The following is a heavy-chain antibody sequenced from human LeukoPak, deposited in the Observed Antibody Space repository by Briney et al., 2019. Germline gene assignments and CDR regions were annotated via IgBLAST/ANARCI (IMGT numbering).Heavy chain of an antibody. D-gene: IGHD1-26*01. CDR1: GYTFTGYY. V-gene: IGHV1-2*02. J-gene: IGHJ4*02. CDR2: INPNSGGT. CDR3: AREEVLGAYPSFDF. Sequence: ASVKVSCKASGYTFTGYYMHWVRQAPGQGLEWMGWINPNSGGTNYAQKFQGRVTMTTDTSTSTAYMELRSLRSDDTAVYYCAREEVLGAYPSFDFWGQGTLVTVSS.